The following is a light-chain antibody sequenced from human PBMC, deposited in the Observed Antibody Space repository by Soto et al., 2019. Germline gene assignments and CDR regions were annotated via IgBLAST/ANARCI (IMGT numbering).Light chain of an antibody. J-gene: IGKJ5*01. V-gene: IGKV3-15*01. CDR3: QQYSNWPT. Sequence: EIVMTQSPATLSVSPGERATLSCRASQSVSRNLAWYQQRPGQAPRLLISGASTRATGIAARVSGSGSGREFTLTISSLQSEDSALYYCQQYSNWPTFGQGTRLEIK. CDR1: QSVSRN. CDR2: GAS.